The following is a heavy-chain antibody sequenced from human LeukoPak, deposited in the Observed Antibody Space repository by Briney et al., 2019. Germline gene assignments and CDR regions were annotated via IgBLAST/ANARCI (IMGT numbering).Heavy chain of an antibody. CDR2: ISSGGTYE. J-gene: IGHJ4*02. V-gene: IGHV3-30*01. CDR1: GFTFSNYA. Sequence: SGGSLRLSCAASGFTFSNYAMHWVRQAPGKGLEWVSVISSGGTYEYYADSVKGRFTISRDNSKNTLYLQLNSLRAEDTAVYYCARDSTYYYDSGSSGPHYFDNWGQGTLVTVSS. D-gene: IGHD3-10*01. CDR3: ARDSTYYYDSGSSGPHYFDN.